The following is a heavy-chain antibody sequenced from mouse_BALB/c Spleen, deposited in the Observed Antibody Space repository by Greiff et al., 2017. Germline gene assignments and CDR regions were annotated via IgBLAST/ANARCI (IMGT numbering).Heavy chain of an antibody. J-gene: IGHJ4*01. CDR2: ISYSGST. D-gene: IGHD2-14*01. Sequence: ESGPGLVKPSQSLSLTCTVTGYSITSDYAWNWIRQFPGNKLEWMGYISYSGSTSYNPSLKSRISITRDTSKNQFFLQLNSVTTEDTATYYCARPYYRYAMDYWGQGTSVTVSS. CDR3: ARPYYRYAMDY. V-gene: IGHV3-2*02. CDR1: GYSITSDYA.